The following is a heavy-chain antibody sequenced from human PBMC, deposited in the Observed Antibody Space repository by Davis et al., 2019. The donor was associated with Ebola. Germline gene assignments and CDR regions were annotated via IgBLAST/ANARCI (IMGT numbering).Heavy chain of an antibody. CDR2: ISSSSTI. D-gene: IGHD5/OR15-5a*01. J-gene: IGHJ4*02. Sequence: GESLKISCAASGFTFSSYSMNWVRQAPGKGLEWVSYISSSSTIYYADSVKGRFTISRDNAKNSLYLQMNSLRAEDTAVYYCARGSTLALYYFDYWGQGTLVTVSS. V-gene: IGHV3-48*01. CDR1: GFTFSSYS. CDR3: ARGSTLALYYFDY.